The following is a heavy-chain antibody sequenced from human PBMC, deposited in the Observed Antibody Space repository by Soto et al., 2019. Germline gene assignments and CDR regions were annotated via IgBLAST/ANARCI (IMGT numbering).Heavy chain of an antibody. CDR1: GGTFRRHA. CDR3: ARGWGYDSNDYYYAY. CDR2: IIPIFGTA. D-gene: IGHD3-22*01. Sequence: QVQLVQSGAEVRKPGSSVKVSCKASGGTFRRHAISWVRQAPGQGLEWMGGIIPIFGTANHAQKFQGRVTIIADESTSTVYMELSSMRSEDTAMYYCARGWGYDSNDYYYAYWGQGNLVIVSS. J-gene: IGHJ4*02. V-gene: IGHV1-69*01.